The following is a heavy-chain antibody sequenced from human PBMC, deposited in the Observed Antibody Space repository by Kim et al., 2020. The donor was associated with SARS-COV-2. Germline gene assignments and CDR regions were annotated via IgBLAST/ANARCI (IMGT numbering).Heavy chain of an antibody. CDR1: GGSISSYY. CDR2: IYYSGST. CDR3: ASSPLVTEDYGDYGGSFDY. D-gene: IGHD4-17*01. Sequence: SETLSLTCTVSGGSISSYYWSWIRQPPGKGLEWIGYIYYSGSTNYNPSLKSRVTISVDTSKNQFSLKLSSVTAADTAVYYCASSPLVTEDYGDYGGSFDYWGQGTLVTVSS. J-gene: IGHJ4*02. V-gene: IGHV4-59*01.